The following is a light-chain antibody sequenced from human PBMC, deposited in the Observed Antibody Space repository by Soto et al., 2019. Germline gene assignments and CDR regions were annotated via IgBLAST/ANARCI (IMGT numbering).Light chain of an antibody. CDR2: DTS. Sequence: DIKMTQSPSSLSASVGDRVTITCQASQDISDFLNWYQQKPGXAPKVLIYDTSKLETGVPSRFSGSGSGTHFSLTISSLKPEDTATYYCQQYEDLPITFGQGTKVDIK. CDR1: QDISDF. CDR3: QQYEDLPIT. J-gene: IGKJ1*01. V-gene: IGKV1-33*01.